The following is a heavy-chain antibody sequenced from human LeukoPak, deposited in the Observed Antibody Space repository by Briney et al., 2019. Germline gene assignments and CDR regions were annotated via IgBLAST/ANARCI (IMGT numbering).Heavy chain of an antibody. CDR2: VYYSGST. V-gene: IGHV4-39*07. J-gene: IGHJ4*02. CDR3: ARTGSTVTMLYPFDH. CDR1: GGSISSSSYY. D-gene: IGHD4-17*01. Sequence: TSETLSLTCTVSGGSISSSSYYWGWIRQPPGKGLEWIGSVYYSGSTNYNPSLKSRVSISVDTSKNQFSLKLSSVTAADTAVYYCARTGSTVTMLYPFDHWGQGTLVTVSS.